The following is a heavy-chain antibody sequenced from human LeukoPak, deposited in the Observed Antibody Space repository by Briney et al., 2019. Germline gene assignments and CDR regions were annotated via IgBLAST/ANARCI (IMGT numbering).Heavy chain of an antibody. Sequence: PSETLSLTCTVSGYSISSGYYWGWIRQPPGKGLEWIGSIYHSGSTYYNPSLKSRVTISVDTSKNQFSLKLSSVTAADTAVYYCASGLLWFGESSDLYNWFDPGAREPWSPSPQ. CDR3: ASGLLWFGESSDLYNWFDP. CDR1: GYSISSGYY. V-gene: IGHV4-38-2*02. J-gene: IGHJ5*02. D-gene: IGHD3-10*01. CDR2: IYHSGST.